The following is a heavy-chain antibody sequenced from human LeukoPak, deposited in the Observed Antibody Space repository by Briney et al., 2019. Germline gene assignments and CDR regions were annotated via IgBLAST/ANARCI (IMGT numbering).Heavy chain of an antibody. D-gene: IGHD2-15*01. J-gene: IGHJ4*02. CDR1: GFTFSSYS. CDR3: VRAQGYCSGGSCSFYYFDY. Sequence: GGSLRLSCAASGFTFSSYSMNWVRQAPGKGLEWVSYISSSSTYIYYADSVKGRFTISRDNAKNSLYLQMNSLRAEDTAVYYCVRAQGYCSGGSCSFYYFDYWGQGTLVTASS. CDR2: ISSSSTYI. V-gene: IGHV3-21*01.